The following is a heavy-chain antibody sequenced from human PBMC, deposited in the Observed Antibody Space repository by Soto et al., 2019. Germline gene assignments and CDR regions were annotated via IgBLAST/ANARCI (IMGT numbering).Heavy chain of an antibody. CDR2: INPSGGST. J-gene: IGHJ6*02. CDR1: GGTFSSYA. V-gene: IGHV1-46*01. D-gene: IGHD6-13*01. Sequence: GASVKVSCKASGGTFSSYAISWVRQAPGQGLEWMGGINPSGGSTSYAQKFQGRVTMTRDTSTSTVYMELSSLRSEDTAVYYCAREMRAAAGTNYYYGMDVWGQGTTVTVSS. CDR3: AREMRAAAGTNYYYGMDV.